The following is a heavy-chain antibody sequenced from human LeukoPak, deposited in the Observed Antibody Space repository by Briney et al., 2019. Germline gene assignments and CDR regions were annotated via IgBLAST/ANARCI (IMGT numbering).Heavy chain of an antibody. Sequence: SETLSLTCAVSGYSISNDHYWGWIRQPPGKGLEWIGSIYHSGSTYYNPSLKSRLTISVDTSKNQFSLKVTSVTAADTAVYYCARDVAAAATRKENYYGLDVWGKGTTVTVSS. D-gene: IGHD6-13*01. CDR1: GYSISNDHY. CDR2: IYHSGST. CDR3: ARDVAAAATRKENYYGLDV. V-gene: IGHV4-38-2*02. J-gene: IGHJ6*04.